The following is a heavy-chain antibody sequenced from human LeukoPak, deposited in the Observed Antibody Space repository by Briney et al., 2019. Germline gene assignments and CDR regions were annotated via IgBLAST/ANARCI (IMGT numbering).Heavy chain of an antibody. CDR1: GGSISSYY. J-gene: IGHJ4*02. CDR3: ARLLPLVGATQDY. D-gene: IGHD1-26*01. V-gene: IGHV4-59*05. Sequence: SETLSLTCTVSGGSISSYYWSWIRQPAGKGLEWIGSIYYSGSTYYNPSLKSRVTISVDTSKNQFSLKLSSVTAADTAVYYCARLLPLVGATQDYWGQGTLVTVSS. CDR2: IYYSGST.